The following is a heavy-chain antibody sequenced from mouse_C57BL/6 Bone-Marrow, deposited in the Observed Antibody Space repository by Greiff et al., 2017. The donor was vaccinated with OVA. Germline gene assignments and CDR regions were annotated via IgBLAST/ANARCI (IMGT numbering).Heavy chain of an antibody. Sequence: EVKLLESGGGLVKPGGSLKLSCAASGFTFSSYAMSWVRQTPEKRLEWVATISDGGSYTYYPDNVKGRFTISRDNAKNNLYLQMSHLKSEDTAMYYCARDSLDYYGSSYAFYAMDYWGQGTSVTVSS. CDR2: ISDGGSYT. CDR1: GFTFSSYA. V-gene: IGHV5-4*01. J-gene: IGHJ4*01. CDR3: ARDSLDYYGSSYAFYAMDY. D-gene: IGHD1-1*01.